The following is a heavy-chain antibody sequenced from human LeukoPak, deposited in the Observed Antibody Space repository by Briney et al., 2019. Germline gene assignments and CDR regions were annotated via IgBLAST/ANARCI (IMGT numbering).Heavy chain of an antibody. D-gene: IGHD3-10*01. CDR3: AARELGYYFDY. CDR2: IYYSGST. CDR1: GGSISSSSYY. Sequence: SETLSLTCTVSGGSISSSSYYWGWIRQPPGKGLEWIGSIYYSGSTYYNPSLKSRVTISVDTSKNQFSLKLSSVTAADTAVYYCAARELGYYFDYWGQGTLVTVSS. V-gene: IGHV4-39*07. J-gene: IGHJ4*02.